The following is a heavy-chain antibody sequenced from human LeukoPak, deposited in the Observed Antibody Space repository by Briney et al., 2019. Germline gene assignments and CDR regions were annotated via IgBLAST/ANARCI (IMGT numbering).Heavy chain of an antibody. D-gene: IGHD2-15*01. V-gene: IGHV1-46*01. Sequence: ASVKVSCKASGYTFTSYYMHWVRQAPGQGLEWMGIINPSGGSTSYAQKFRGRVTMTRDTSTSTVYMELSSLRSEDTAVYYCARGTDCSGGSCYGGDAFDIWGQGTMVTVSS. CDR1: GYTFTSYY. J-gene: IGHJ3*02. CDR3: ARGTDCSGGSCYGGDAFDI. CDR2: INPSGGST.